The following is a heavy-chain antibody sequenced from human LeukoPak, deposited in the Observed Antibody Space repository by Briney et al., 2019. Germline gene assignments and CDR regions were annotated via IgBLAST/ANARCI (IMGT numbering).Heavy chain of an antibody. CDR2: IIPIFGTA. Sequence: ASVKVSCKASGGTFSSYAISWVRQAPGQGLEWMGGIIPIFGTANYAQKFQGRVTITTDESTSTAYMELSSLRSEDTAVYYCAREAGYDSSGYYHYFDYWGQGTLVTVS. CDR3: AREAGYDSSGYYHYFDY. CDR1: GGTFSSYA. D-gene: IGHD3-22*01. V-gene: IGHV1-69*05. J-gene: IGHJ4*02.